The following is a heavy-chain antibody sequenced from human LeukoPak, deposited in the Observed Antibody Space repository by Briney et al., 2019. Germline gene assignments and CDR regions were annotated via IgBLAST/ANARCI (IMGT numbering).Heavy chain of an antibody. CDR2: ISAYNGNT. V-gene: IGHV1-18*01. CDR3: AREAGLRSYFVSGVLYYFDY. D-gene: IGHD1-26*01. Sequence: ASVTVSCTASGYTFTSYGISWVRQAPGQGLEWMGWISAYNGNTNYAQKLQGRVTMTTDTSTSTAYMELRSLRSDDTAVYYCAREAGLRSYFVSGVLYYFDYWGQGTLVTVSS. J-gene: IGHJ4*02. CDR1: GYTFTSYG.